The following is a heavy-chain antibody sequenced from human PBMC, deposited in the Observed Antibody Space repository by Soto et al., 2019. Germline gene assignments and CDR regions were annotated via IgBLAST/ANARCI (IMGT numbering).Heavy chain of an antibody. J-gene: IGHJ6*02. D-gene: IGHD2-2*01. CDR2: IYYSGST. V-gene: IGHV4-59*01. CDR1: GGSISSYY. CDR3: ARDRGPAAREYYYGMDV. Sequence: SETLSLTCTVSGGSISSYYWSWIRQPPGKGLEWIGYIYYSGSTNYNPSLKSRVTISVDTSKNQFSLKLSSVTAADTAVYYCARDRGPAAREYYYGMDVWGQGTTVT.